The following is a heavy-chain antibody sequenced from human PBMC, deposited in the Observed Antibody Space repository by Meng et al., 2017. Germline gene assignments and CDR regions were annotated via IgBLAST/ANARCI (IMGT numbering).Heavy chain of an antibody. CDR2: IYPGDSDT. CDR1: GYSFTSYW. CDR3: ARALSVYGSGSSYYFGY. J-gene: IGHJ4*02. Sequence: GGSLRLSCKGSGYSFTSYWIGWVRQMPGKGLEWMGIIYPGDSDTRYSPSFQGQVTISADKSISTAYLQWSSLKASDTAMYYCARALSVYGSGSSYYFGYWGQGKLVNVSS. D-gene: IGHD3-10*01. V-gene: IGHV5-51*01.